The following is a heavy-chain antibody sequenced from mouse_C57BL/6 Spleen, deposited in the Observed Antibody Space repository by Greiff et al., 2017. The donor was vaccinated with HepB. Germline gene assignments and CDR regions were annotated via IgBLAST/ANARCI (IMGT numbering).Heavy chain of an antibody. CDR3: AREEDPYYAMDY. J-gene: IGHJ4*01. CDR2: IYPGDGDT. Sequence: QLQQSGPELVKPGASVKISCKASGYAFSSSWMNWVKQRPGKGLEWIGRIYPGDGDTNYNGKFKGKATLTADKSSSTAYMQLSSLTSEDSAVYFCAREEDPYYAMDYWGQGTSVTVSS. CDR1: GYAFSSSW. V-gene: IGHV1-82*01.